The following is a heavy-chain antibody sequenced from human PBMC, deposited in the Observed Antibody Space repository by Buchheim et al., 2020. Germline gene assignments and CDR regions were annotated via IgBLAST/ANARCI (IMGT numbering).Heavy chain of an antibody. J-gene: IGHJ5*02. CDR2: IWYDGSNK. CDR1: GFTFSSYG. V-gene: IGHV3-33*01. D-gene: IGHD6-13*01. Sequence: QVQLVESGGGVVQPGRSLRLSCAASGFTFSSYGMHWVRQAPGKGLEWVAVIWYDGSNKYYADYVKGRFTISRDNSKNTLYLQMNSLRAEDTAVYYCARDSMAAAGFDPWGQGTL. CDR3: ARDSMAAAGFDP.